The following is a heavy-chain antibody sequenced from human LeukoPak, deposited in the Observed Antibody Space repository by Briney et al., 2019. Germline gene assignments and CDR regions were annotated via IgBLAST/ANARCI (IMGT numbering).Heavy chain of an antibody. D-gene: IGHD2-15*01. CDR3: ARAVAATSPRTNWFDP. CDR1: GGSFIGYY. CDR2: IYYSGST. J-gene: IGHJ5*01. Sequence: PSETLSLTCAVYGGSFIGYYWSWIRQPPGKGLEWIGSIYYSGSTYYNPSLKSRVTISVDTSKNQFSLKLSSVTAADTAVYYCARAVAATSPRTNWFDPWGQGTLVTVSS. V-gene: IGHV4-34*01.